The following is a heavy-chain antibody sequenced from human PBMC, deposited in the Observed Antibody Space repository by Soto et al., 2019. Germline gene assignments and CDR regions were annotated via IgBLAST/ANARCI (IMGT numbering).Heavy chain of an antibody. CDR2: ISHDGSNK. CDR3: ARVSIAVAGIAYYFDY. D-gene: IGHD6-19*01. V-gene: IGHV3-30-3*01. J-gene: IGHJ4*02. Sequence: QVQLAESGGGVVQPGRSLRLSCAASGFSFSSCAMHWVRQAPGKGLEWVAVISHDGSNKYYADSVKGRFTISRDNSINTLYLQMNSLRAEDTAVYYCARVSIAVAGIAYYFDYWGQGTLVTVSS. CDR1: GFSFSSCA.